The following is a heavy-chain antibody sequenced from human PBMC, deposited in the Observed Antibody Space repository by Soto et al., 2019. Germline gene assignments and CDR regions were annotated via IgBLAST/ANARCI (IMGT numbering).Heavy chain of an antibody. V-gene: IGHV3-21*01. CDR2: ISSSSSYI. J-gene: IGHJ6*02. D-gene: IGHD1-1*01. CDR1: GFTFSSYS. Sequence: EVQLVESGGGLVKPGGSLRLSCAASGFTFSSYSMNWVRQAPGKGLEWVSSISSSSSYIYYADSVKGRFTISRDNAKNSLYLQMNSLRAGDTAMYYCARVATTGTTSRYYAMDVWGQGTTVTVSS. CDR3: ARVATTGTTSRYYAMDV.